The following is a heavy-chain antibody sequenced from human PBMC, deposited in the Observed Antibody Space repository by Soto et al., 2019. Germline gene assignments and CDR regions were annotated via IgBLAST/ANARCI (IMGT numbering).Heavy chain of an antibody. J-gene: IGHJ6*02. V-gene: IGHV3-74*01. CDR1: GFTFSGYW. CDR3: ARDYSRSVDV. Sequence: EVQLVDSGGGLVQPGGSLRLSCAASGFTFSGYWMHWVRQVPGKGLVWVAHISIDGRTTFYADSVKGRFTISRDNAKNTLYLQMNSLRAEDTAVYYCARDYSRSVDVWDQGTTVTVSS. D-gene: IGHD3-10*01. CDR2: ISIDGRTT.